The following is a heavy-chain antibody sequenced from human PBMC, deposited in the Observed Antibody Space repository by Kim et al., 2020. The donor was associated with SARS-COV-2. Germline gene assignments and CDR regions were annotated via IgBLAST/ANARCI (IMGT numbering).Heavy chain of an antibody. CDR3: AREASASFGI. V-gene: IGHV3-23*01. CDR2: ITDAGVP. D-gene: IGHD3-16*01. CDR1: GFTFSSYA. J-gene: IGHJ1*01. Sequence: GGSLRLSCAASGFTFSSYAMNWVRQAPGKGLEWVSGITDAGVPYQADSVKGRFTISRDNAKKTLHLQMNGLRAEDAAVYYCAREASASFGIWGQGTLVTV.